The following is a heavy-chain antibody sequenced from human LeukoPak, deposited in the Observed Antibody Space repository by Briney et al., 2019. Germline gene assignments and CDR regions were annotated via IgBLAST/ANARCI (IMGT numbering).Heavy chain of an antibody. CDR3: ARYRSLGY. Sequence: GGSLRLSCAASGFIFSSSSMSWVRQAPGKGLEWVATINEDGSEKYYMDSVKGRFTISRDNSKNSQYLQMDSLRAEDTAVYYCARYRSLGYWGQGTLVTVSS. D-gene: IGHD6-13*01. V-gene: IGHV3-7*01. J-gene: IGHJ4*02. CDR2: INEDGSEK. CDR1: GFIFSSSS.